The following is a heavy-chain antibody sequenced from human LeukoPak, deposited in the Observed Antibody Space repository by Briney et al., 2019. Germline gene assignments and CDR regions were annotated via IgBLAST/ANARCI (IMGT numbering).Heavy chain of an antibody. D-gene: IGHD3-10*01. J-gene: IGHJ4*02. CDR2: IYTSGST. CDR3: ARDGWFGELLDY. Sequence: SETLSLTCSVSGGSISSYYWSWIRQPAGKGLEWIGRIYTSGSTNYNPSLKSRVTMSVETSVETSKNQFSLKLSSVTAADTALYYCARDGWFGELLDYWGQGTLVIVSS. CDR1: GGSISSYY. V-gene: IGHV4-4*07.